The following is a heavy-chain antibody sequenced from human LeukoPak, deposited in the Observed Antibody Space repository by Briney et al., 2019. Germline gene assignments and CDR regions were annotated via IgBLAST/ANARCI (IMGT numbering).Heavy chain of an antibody. V-gene: IGHV4-39*07. CDR2: IYYSGSS. Sequence: PSETLSLTCTVSGDSISSNSYYWGWIRQPPGKGLESIGSIYYSGSSYYNPSLKRRVTISVDTSKNQFSLKLSSVTAADTAVYYCARDHRDIGTMVRGPPEDAFDIWGQGTMVTVSS. D-gene: IGHD3-10*01. CDR1: GDSISSNSYY. CDR3: ARDHRDIGTMVRGPPEDAFDI. J-gene: IGHJ3*02.